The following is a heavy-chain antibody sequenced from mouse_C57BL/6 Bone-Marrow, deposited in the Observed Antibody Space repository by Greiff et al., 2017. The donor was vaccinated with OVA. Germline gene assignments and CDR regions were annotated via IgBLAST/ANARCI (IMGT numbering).Heavy chain of an antibody. CDR2: INPGSGGT. V-gene: IGHV1-54*01. D-gene: IGHD1-1*01. CDR3: ARRATVVDNWYFDV. J-gene: IGHJ1*03. CDR1: GYAFTNYL. Sequence: QVQLQQSGAELVRPGTSVKVSCKASGYAFTNYLIEWVKQRPGQGLEWIGVINPGSGGTNYNEKFKGKATLTADKSSSTAYMQLSSLTSEDSAVYFCARRATVVDNWYFDVWGTGTTVTVSS.